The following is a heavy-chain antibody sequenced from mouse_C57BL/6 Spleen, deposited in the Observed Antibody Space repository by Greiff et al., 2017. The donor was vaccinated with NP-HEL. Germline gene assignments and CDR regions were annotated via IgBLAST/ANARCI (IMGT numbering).Heavy chain of an antibody. D-gene: IGHD2-4*01. V-gene: IGHV1-53*01. J-gene: IGHJ3*01. CDR1: GYTFTSYW. CDR2: INPSNGGT. CDR3: ARGGYDYDPWFAY. Sequence: QVQLQQPGTELVKPGASVKLSCKASGYTFTSYWMHWVKQRPGQGLEWIGNINPSNGGTNYNEKFKSKGTLTVDKSSSTAYMQLSSLTSEDSAVYYCARGGYDYDPWFAYWGQGTLVTVSA.